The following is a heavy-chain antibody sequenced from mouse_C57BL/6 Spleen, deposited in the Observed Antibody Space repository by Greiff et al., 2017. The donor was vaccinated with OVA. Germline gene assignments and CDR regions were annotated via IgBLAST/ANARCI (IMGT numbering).Heavy chain of an antibody. CDR2: IYPGSGNT. V-gene: IGHV1-84*01. Sequence: QVQLKESGPELVKPGASVKISCKASGYTFTDYSINWVKQRPGQGLEWIGWIYPGSGNTKYNEKFKGKATLTVDTSSSTAYMQLSSLTSEDSAVYFCARSALHYAMDYWGQGTSVTVSS. CDR3: ARSALHYAMDY. D-gene: IGHD6-1*01. CDR1: GYTFTDYS. J-gene: IGHJ4*01.